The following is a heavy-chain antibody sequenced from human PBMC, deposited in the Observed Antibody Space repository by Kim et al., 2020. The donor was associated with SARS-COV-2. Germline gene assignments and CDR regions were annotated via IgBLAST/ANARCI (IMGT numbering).Heavy chain of an antibody. CDR1: GGSISSGDYY. V-gene: IGHV4-30-4*01. J-gene: IGHJ4*02. CDR2: IYYSGST. Sequence: SETLSLTCTVSGGSISSGDYYWSWIRQPPGKGLEWIGYIYYSGSTYYNPSLKSRVTISVDTSKNQFSLKLSSVTAADTAVYYCARERRFGAVDYWGQGTLVTVSS. D-gene: IGHD3-10*01. CDR3: ARERRFGAVDY.